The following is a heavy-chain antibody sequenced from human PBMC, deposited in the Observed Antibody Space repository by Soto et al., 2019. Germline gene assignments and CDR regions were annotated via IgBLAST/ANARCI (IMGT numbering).Heavy chain of an antibody. V-gene: IGHV1-18*01. D-gene: IGHD6-13*01. Sequence: QVQLVQSGAEVKKPGASVKVSCKASGYTFTNYAFSWVRQAPGQGLEWMGWISAYNGNTNYPQKLQGRVTMTTDTSPSTAYMELRSLRSDDTAVYYCARALAAAGPFDCWGQGTLVTVSS. CDR3: ARALAAAGPFDC. J-gene: IGHJ4*02. CDR1: GYTFTNYA. CDR2: ISAYNGNT.